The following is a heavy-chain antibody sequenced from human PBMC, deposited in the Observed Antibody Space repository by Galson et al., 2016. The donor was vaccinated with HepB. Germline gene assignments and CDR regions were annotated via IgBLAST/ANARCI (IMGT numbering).Heavy chain of an antibody. D-gene: IGHD5-12*01. CDR2: IDWDDDK. Sequence: PALVKPTQTLTLTCTFSGFSLNTSGMCVSWIRQPPGKALEWLALIDWDDDKYYITSLKTCLTISKDTSKNQVVLTMTNMDPVDTATYYCARSRGYINYAFDSWGQGILVTVSS. J-gene: IGHJ4*02. V-gene: IGHV2-70*01. CDR3: ARSRGYINYAFDS. CDR1: GFSLNTSGMC.